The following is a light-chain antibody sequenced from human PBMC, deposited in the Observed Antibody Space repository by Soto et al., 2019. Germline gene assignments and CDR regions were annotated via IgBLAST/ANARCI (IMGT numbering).Light chain of an antibody. CDR1: SSDIGSYNF. CDR3: SSYTTSTTPGVL. Sequence: QSALTQPASVSGSPGQSITISCTGTSSDIGSYNFVSWYQQHPGTAPKLIIYEVTNRPSGVSNRFSGSKSGNTASLTISGLQAEDEADYYCSSYTTSTTPGVLFGGGTKLTVL. CDR2: EVT. J-gene: IGLJ2*01. V-gene: IGLV2-14*01.